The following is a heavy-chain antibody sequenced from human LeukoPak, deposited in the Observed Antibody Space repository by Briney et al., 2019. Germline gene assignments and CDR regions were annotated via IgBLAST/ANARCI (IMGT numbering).Heavy chain of an antibody. CDR2: ISSSSSYI. CDR1: GFTFSSYS. J-gene: IGHJ4*02. V-gene: IGHV3-21*01. Sequence: GGSLRLSCAASGFTFSSYSMNWVRQAPGKGLEWVSSISSSSSYIYYADSAKGRFTISRDNAKNSLYLQMNSLRAEDTAVYYCARVSLGRGIADTNYWGQGTLVTVSS. CDR3: ARVSLGRGIADTNY. D-gene: IGHD6-13*01.